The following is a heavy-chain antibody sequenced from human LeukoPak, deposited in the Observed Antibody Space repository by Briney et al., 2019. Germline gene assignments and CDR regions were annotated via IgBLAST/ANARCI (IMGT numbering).Heavy chain of an antibody. CDR1: GGSISSSSYY. V-gene: IGHV4-39*07. CDR3: ARSGGGVPAAIVYFDY. J-gene: IGHJ4*02. Sequence: PSETLSLTCTVSGGSISSSSYYWGWIRQPPGTGLEWIGRLYYSGSTYYNPSLKSRVTISVDTSKNQFSLKLSSVTAADTAVYYCARSGGGVPAAIVYFDYWGQGTLVTVSS. CDR2: LYYSGST. D-gene: IGHD2-2*02.